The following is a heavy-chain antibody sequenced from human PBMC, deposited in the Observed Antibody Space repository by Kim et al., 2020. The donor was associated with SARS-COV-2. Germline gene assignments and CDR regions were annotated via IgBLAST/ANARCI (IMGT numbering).Heavy chain of an antibody. CDR3: ARWAPAPAVRAFDI. D-gene: IGHD2-2*01. J-gene: IGHJ3*02. Sequence: YNPSLESRLTLSVDTSKNQFSLRLDSVTAADTAVYYCARWAPAPAVRAFDIWGQGTVVSVSS. V-gene: IGHV4-31*02.